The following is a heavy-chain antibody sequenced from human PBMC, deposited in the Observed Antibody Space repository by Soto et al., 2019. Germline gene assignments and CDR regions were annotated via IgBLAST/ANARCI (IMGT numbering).Heavy chain of an antibody. CDR3: AKSFYDFWSGYYNY. V-gene: IGHV3-30*18. CDR1: GFTFSSYG. Sequence: PGGSLRLSSAASGFTFSSYGMHWVRQAPGKGLEWVAVISYDGSNKYYADSVKGRFTISRDNSKNTLYLQMNSLRAEDTAVYYCAKSFYDFWSGYYNYWGQGTLVTVSS. J-gene: IGHJ4*02. CDR2: ISYDGSNK. D-gene: IGHD3-3*01.